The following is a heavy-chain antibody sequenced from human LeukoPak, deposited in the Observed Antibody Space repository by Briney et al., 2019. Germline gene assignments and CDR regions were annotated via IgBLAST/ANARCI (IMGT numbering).Heavy chain of an antibody. CDR3: AADPSSSGYYFYYYYGMDV. CDR2: IVVGSGNT. Sequence: SVKVSCKASGFTFTSSAMQWVRQARGQRLEWIGWIVVGSGNTNYAQKFQERVTITRDMSTSTAYMELSSLRSEDTAVYYCAADPSSSGYYFYYYYGMDVWGQGTLVTVSS. J-gene: IGHJ6*02. D-gene: IGHD3-22*01. V-gene: IGHV1-58*02. CDR1: GFTFTSSA.